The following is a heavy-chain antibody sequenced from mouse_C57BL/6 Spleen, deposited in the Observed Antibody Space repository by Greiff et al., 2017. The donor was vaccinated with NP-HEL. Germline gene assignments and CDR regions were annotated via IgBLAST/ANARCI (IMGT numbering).Heavy chain of an antibody. CDR3: TAGDYDGYYFDY. CDR1: GFTFSNYW. V-gene: IGHV6-3*01. D-gene: IGHD2-4*01. J-gene: IGHJ2*01. Sequence: EVKVEESGGGLVQPGGSMKLSCVASGFTFSNYWMNWVRQSPEKGLEWVAQIRLKSDNYATHYAESVKGRFTISRDDSKSSVYLQMNNLRAEDTGIYYCTAGDYDGYYFDYWGQGTTLTVSS. CDR2: IRLKSDNYAT.